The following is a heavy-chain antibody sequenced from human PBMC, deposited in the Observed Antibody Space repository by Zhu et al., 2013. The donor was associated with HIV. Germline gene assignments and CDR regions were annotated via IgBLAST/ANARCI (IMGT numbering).Heavy chain of an antibody. CDR2: IIPVFGTT. J-gene: IGHJ6*02. Sequence: QVQLVQSGAEVKKPGASVKVSCKASGYTFSSYAISWVRQTPGQGLEWMGWIIPVFGTTNFAQKFRGRVTFTADSSTNTAYMQMSSLQSDDTAVYFCARHCSGGGCYLDSYYYAMDVWGQGTTVIVSS. D-gene: IGHD2-15*01. CDR1: GYTFSSYA. CDR3: ARHCSGGGCYLDSYYYAMDV. V-gene: IGHV1-69*01.